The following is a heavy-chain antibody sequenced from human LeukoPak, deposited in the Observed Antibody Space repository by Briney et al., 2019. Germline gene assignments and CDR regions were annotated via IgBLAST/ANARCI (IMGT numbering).Heavy chain of an antibody. Sequence: SETLSLTCTVSGGSISSGGYYWSWIRQHPGKGLEWIGYIYYSGSTYYNPSLKSRVTISVDTSKNQFSLKLSSVTAADTAAYYCARVVVVVAATAYYYYGMDVWGQGTTVTVSS. CDR2: IYYSGST. J-gene: IGHJ6*02. D-gene: IGHD2-15*01. CDR1: GGSISSGGYY. CDR3: ARVVVVVAATAYYYYGMDV. V-gene: IGHV4-31*03.